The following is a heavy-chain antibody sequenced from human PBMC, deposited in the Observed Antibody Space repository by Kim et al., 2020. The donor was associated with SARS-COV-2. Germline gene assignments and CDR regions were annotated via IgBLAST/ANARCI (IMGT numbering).Heavy chain of an antibody. CDR1: GFTFSSYA. J-gene: IGHJ4*02. Sequence: GGSLRLSCAASGFTFSSYAMSWVRQAPGKGLEWVSAISGSGGSTYYADSVKGRFTISRDNSKNTLYLQMNSLRAEDTAVYYCAKDYSRGYSSSWYVYWGQGTLVTVSS. V-gene: IGHV3-23*01. D-gene: IGHD6-13*01. CDR2: ISGSGGST. CDR3: AKDYSRGYSSSWYVY.